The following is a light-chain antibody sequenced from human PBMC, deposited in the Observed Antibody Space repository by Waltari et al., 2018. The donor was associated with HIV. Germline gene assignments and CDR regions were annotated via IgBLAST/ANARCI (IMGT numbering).Light chain of an antibody. Sequence: QSVLTQPPSVSAAPGQKVTTSCSGNRPNIGHHYVSWYQQVPGTAPKLPSYDNGNRPSGIPVRFSASKSGTSATLCITGLQTGDEADYYCGTWDSSLSAGVFGGGTKLTVL. J-gene: IGLJ2*01. CDR1: RPNIGHHY. CDR3: GTWDSSLSAGV. CDR2: DNG. V-gene: IGLV1-51*01.